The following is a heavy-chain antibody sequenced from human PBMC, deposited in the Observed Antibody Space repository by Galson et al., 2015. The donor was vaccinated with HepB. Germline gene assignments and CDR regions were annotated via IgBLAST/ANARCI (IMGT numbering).Heavy chain of an antibody. CDR2: ISWNSGLI. CDR3: VKEGHAGTVYKEFFQH. CDR1: GFTFDDYA. Sequence: SLRLSCAASGFTFDDYAMHWVRQRPGKGLEWVSHISWNSGLIAYADSVKGRFTISRDNANNSVHLQMNSLRPDDTAVYYCVKEGHAGTVYKEFFQHWGQGTRVTVSS. D-gene: IGHD1-1*01. V-gene: IGHV3-9*01. J-gene: IGHJ1*01.